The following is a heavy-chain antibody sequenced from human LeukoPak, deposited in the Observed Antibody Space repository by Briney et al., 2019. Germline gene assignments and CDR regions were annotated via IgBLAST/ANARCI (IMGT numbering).Heavy chain of an antibody. D-gene: IGHD3-22*01. V-gene: IGHV1-69*04. J-gene: IGHJ4*02. Sequence: GASVKVSCKASGYTFTSYGISWVRQAPGQGLEWMGRIIPILGIANYAQKFQGRVTITADKSTSTAYMELSSLRSEDTAVYYCARGREMGYDSSGYYVYWGQGTLVTVSS. CDR1: GYTFTSYG. CDR3: ARGREMGYDSSGYYVY. CDR2: IIPILGIA.